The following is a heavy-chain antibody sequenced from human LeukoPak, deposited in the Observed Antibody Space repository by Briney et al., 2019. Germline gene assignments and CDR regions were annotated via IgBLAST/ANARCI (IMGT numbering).Heavy chain of an antibody. CDR2: INHSGST. V-gene: IGHV4-34*01. CDR1: GGSFSGYY. D-gene: IGHD3-3*01. Sequence: ASETLSLTCAVYGGSFSGYYWSWIRQPPGKGLEWIGEINHSGSTNYNPSLKSRVTISVDRSKNQFSLELSSVTAADTAVYYCARGIAGDLYYDFWSGYAWFDPWGQGTLVTVSS. J-gene: IGHJ5*02. CDR3: ARGIAGDLYYDFWSGYAWFDP.